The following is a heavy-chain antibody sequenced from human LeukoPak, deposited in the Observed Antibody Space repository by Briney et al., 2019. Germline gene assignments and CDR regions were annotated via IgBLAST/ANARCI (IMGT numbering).Heavy chain of an antibody. CDR2: IYSSGST. J-gene: IGHJ6*03. V-gene: IGHV4-4*07. Sequence: SETLSLTCTVSGGSISSYYWSWIRQPAGKGLEWIGRIYSSGSTNYNPSLKSRVTMSVDTSKNQFSLKLSSVTAADTAVYYCARVVVFGVVSLDYYYYYMDVWGKGTTVTVSS. CDR1: GGSISSYY. CDR3: ARVVVFGVVSLDYYYYYMDV. D-gene: IGHD3-3*01.